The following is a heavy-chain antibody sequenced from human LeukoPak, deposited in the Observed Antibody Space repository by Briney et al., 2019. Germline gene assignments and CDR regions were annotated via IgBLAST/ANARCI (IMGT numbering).Heavy chain of an antibody. J-gene: IGHJ5*02. CDR2: INHSGST. D-gene: IGHD2-2*01. Sequence: PSETLSLTCAVYGGSFSGYYWSWLRQPPGKGLEWPGEINHSGSTNYNPSLKSRVTISVDTSKNQFSLKLSSVTAADTAVYYCARVLGYQRGAWFDPWGQGTLVTVSS. CDR1: GGSFSGYY. CDR3: ARVLGYQRGAWFDP. V-gene: IGHV4-34*01.